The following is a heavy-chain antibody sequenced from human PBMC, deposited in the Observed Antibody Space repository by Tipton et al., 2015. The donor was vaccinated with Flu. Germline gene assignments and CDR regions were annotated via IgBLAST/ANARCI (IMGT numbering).Heavy chain of an antibody. V-gene: IGHV3-53*01. CDR1: GFTVSSNY. CDR3: ARDRGYYNDRSGSDAFDI. Sequence: AASGFTVSSNYMSWVRQAPGRGLEWVSVIYSDGSRHYADSVKGRFTVSRDNSKNTLYLQTNSLRAEDTAVYYCARDRGYYNDRSGSDAFDIWGQGTMVTVSS. CDR2: IYSDGSR. J-gene: IGHJ3*02. D-gene: IGHD3-22*01.